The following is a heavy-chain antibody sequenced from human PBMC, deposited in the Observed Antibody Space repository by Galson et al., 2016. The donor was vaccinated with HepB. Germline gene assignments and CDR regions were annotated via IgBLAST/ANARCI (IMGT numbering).Heavy chain of an antibody. CDR1: GGSFNAYY. CDR2: ISHGGST. J-gene: IGHJ5*02. CDR3: AGVVVAATNWFDP. V-gene: IGHV4-34*01. D-gene: IGHD2-15*01. Sequence: SETLSLTCGVFGGSFNAYYWSWIRQPPGKGLEWIGEISHGGSTKYNPSLKSRLTISVDTSKNQFSLKLTSMTAADTAVYFCAGVVVAATNWFDPWGQGTLVTVSS.